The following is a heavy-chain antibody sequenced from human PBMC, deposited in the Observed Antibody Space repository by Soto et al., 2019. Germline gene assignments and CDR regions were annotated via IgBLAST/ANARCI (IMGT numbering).Heavy chain of an antibody. D-gene: IGHD3-22*01. J-gene: IGHJ6*02. V-gene: IGHV4-4*03. Sequence: PDTLSLTCAVFGGAIGGINWCTSVRQPAGKGLEWIGEIYHSGSTNYNPSLKSRVTISVDKSKNQFSLKLSSVTAADTAVYYCARSPDSSGYYPRWYYYGMDVWGQGTTVT. CDR2: IYHSGST. CDR1: GGAIGGINW. CDR3: ARSPDSSGYYPRWYYYGMDV.